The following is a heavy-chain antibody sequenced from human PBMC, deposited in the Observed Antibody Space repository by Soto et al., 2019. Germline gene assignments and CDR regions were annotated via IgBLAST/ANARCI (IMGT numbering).Heavy chain of an antibody. CDR1: GFTFSDYY. Sequence: PGGSLRLSCAASGFTFSDYYMSWIRQAPGKGLEWVSYISSSSSYTNYADSVKGRFTISRDNAKNSLYLQMNSLTSDDTAVYYCARDQSWHDLVWWFDPWGQGTLVTVSS. J-gene: IGHJ5*02. CDR3: ARDQSWHDLVWWFDP. CDR2: ISSSSSYT. V-gene: IGHV3-11*05. D-gene: IGHD1-1*01.